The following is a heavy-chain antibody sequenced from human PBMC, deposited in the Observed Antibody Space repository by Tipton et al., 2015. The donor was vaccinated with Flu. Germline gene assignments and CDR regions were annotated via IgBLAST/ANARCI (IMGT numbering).Heavy chain of an antibody. Sequence: TLSLTCTVSGGSISDSYWTWLRQPPGKGLEWIGNIHNSGSINSNPSLKSRVTVSVDTSKKQFSLKLNSMTAADTAVYFCARGLTTFDPWGQGPLVTVSS. J-gene: IGHJ5*02. V-gene: IGHV4-59*12. D-gene: IGHD4-11*01. CDR3: ARGLTTFDP. CDR1: GGSISDSY. CDR2: IHNSGSI.